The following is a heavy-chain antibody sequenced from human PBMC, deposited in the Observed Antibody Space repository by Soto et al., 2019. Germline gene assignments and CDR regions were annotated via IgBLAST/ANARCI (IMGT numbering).Heavy chain of an antibody. Sequence: LAPTCTVSGGSISSGAYYWNWIRQLPEKALEWIGYIYYMWSTYYNPSLTTRVTISVNTSKNQFNLKLISLTAADTAVNYVARAPPTYSCGSGSHACRHDGFDLWGQGIMVTVSS. D-gene: IGHD3-10*01. V-gene: IGHV4-30-4*08. CDR2: IYYMWST. CDR3: ARAPPTYSCGSGSHACRHDGFDL. J-gene: IGHJ3*01. CDR1: GGSISSGAYY.